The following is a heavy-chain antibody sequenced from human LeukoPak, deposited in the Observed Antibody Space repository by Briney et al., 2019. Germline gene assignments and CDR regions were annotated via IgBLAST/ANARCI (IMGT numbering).Heavy chain of an antibody. CDR3: AKPGVYDIHQLSFDY. J-gene: IGHJ4*02. V-gene: IGHV4-30-2*01. Sequence: PSQTLSLTCAVSGGSISSGGYSWSWIRQPPGKGLEWIGYFYHSGSTYYNPSLKSRVTISVDRSKNQFSLKLSSVTAADTAVYYCAKPGVYDIHQLSFDYWGQGTLVTVSS. CDR2: FYHSGST. D-gene: IGHD3-9*01. CDR1: GGSISSGGYS.